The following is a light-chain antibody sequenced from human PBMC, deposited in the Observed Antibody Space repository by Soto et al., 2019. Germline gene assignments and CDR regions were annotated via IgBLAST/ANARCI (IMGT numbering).Light chain of an antibody. Sequence: QSALTQPASVSGSLGQSITISWIGTSSNIGSYNLVSWYQHQPGKAPKIMIFEGSKRPSGVSNRFSGSRSGNTASLTISGLQAEDEADYYCCSFAGSGTQYVFGTGTKLTVL. J-gene: IGLJ1*01. V-gene: IGLV2-23*01. CDR1: SSNIGSYNL. CDR3: CSFAGSGTQYV. CDR2: EGS.